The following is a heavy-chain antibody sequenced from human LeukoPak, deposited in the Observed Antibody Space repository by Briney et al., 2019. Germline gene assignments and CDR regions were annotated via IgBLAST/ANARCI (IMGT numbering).Heavy chain of an antibody. CDR3: AREGYYGSGSYPDY. V-gene: IGHV1-69*13. D-gene: IGHD3-10*01. CDR2: IIPIFGTA. Sequence: SVKVSCKASGGTFSSYAISWVRQAPGQGLEWMGGIIPIFGTANYAQKFQGRVTITADESTSTAYMELSSLRSEGTAVYYCAREGYYGSGSYPDYWGQGTLVTVSS. CDR1: GGTFSSYA. J-gene: IGHJ4*02.